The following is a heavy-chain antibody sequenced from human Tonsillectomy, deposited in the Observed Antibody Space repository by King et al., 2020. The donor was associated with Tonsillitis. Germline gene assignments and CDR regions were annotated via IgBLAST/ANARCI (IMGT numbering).Heavy chain of an antibody. D-gene: IGHD6-13*01. CDR3: AREYLAYSTSWYIYYYMDV. Sequence: VQLQQSGPGLVKPSQTLSLTCAISGDSVSSNSATWNWIRQSPSRGLEWLGRTYYRSKWFNEFAVFMKSRITINPDTSKNQFSLQLISVTPEDTAVYYCAREYLAYSTSWYIYYYMDVWGEGTTVTVSS. CDR2: TYYRSKWFN. CDR1: GDSVSSNSAT. J-gene: IGHJ6*03. V-gene: IGHV6-1*01.